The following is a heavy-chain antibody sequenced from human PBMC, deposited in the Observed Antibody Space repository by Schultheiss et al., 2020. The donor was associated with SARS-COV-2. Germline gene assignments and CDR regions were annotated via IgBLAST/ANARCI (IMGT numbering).Heavy chain of an antibody. J-gene: IGHJ3*02. V-gene: IGHV4-31*03. CDR3: ARDARILTGYDAFDI. Sequence: SETLSFTCTVSGGSISSGGYYWSWIRQHPGKGLEWIGYIYYSGSTYYNPSLKSRVTISVDTSKNQFSLKLSSVTAADTAVYYCARDARILTGYDAFDIWGQGTMVTVSS. D-gene: IGHD3-9*01. CDR1: GGSISSGGYY. CDR2: IYYSGST.